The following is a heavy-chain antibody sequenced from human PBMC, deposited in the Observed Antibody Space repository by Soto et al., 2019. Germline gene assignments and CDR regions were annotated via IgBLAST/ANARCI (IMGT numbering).Heavy chain of an antibody. CDR1: GFTFSVFA. Sequence: EVQLLKSGGGLVQPGGSLRLSCAASGFTFSVFAMSWVRQAPGKGLELVSTISGRGENTYYADSVKGRFTISRDNSKNTLNLQMNSLRGEDTAVYYCAKDRGTGDYGVNAVDIWGQGTMVTVAS. D-gene: IGHD7-27*01. V-gene: IGHV3-23*01. CDR3: AKDRGTGDYGVNAVDI. J-gene: IGHJ3*02. CDR2: ISGRGENT.